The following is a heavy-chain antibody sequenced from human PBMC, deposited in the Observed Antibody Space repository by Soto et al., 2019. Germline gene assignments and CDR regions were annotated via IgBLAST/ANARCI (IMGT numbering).Heavy chain of an antibody. CDR3: ARDLGCSGGSCYSGLFANYYGMDV. V-gene: IGHV1-18*01. CDR2: ISAYNGNT. J-gene: IGHJ6*02. D-gene: IGHD2-15*01. Sequence: GASVKVSCKASGYTFTSYGISWVRQAPGQGLEWMGWISAYNGNTNYAQKLQGRVTMTTDTSTSTAYMELRSLRSDDTAVYYCARDLGCSGGSCYSGLFANYYGMDVWGQGTMVTVSS. CDR1: GYTFTSYG.